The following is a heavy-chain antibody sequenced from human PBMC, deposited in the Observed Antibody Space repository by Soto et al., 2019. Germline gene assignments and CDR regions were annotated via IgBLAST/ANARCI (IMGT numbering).Heavy chain of an antibody. D-gene: IGHD4-4*01. J-gene: IGHJ6*02. CDR2: IYYSGST. Sequence: SETLSLTCTVSGGSISSSSYYWGWIRQPPGKGLEWIGSIYYSGSTYYNPSLKSRVTISVDTSKNQFSLKLSSVTAADTAVYYCHSYDYSNYRGYYGMDVWGQGTTVTVSS. V-gene: IGHV4-39*01. CDR1: GGSISSSSYY. CDR3: HSYDYSNYRGYYGMDV.